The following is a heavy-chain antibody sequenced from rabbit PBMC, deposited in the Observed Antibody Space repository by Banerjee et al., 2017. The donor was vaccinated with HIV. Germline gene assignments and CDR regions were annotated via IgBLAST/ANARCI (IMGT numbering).Heavy chain of an antibody. D-gene: IGHD2-1*01. V-gene: IGHV1S47*01. Sequence: QEQLVESGGGLVQPGGSLKLSCKASGFSFSDRDVMCWVRQAPGKGLEWIGYIDPLFGSTYYASWVNGRFSISRENTRNTVYLKLNSLTAADTATYFCVRDRADIGGDYGPYYFDFWGPGTLVTVS. CDR1: GFSFSDRDV. CDR2: IDPLFGST. J-gene: IGHJ4*01. CDR3: VRDRADIGGDYGPYYFDF.